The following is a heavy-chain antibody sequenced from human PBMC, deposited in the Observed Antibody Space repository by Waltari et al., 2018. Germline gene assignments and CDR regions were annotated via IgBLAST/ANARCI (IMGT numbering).Heavy chain of an antibody. D-gene: IGHD3-10*01. V-gene: IGHV4-34*01. CDR1: GGSFSGYY. CDR2: INHSGST. J-gene: IGHJ6*03. CDR3: ARNSGEGGSGSYYLTTYYMDV. Sequence: QVQLQQWGAGLLKPSETLSLTFAVYGGSFSGYYWSWIRQPPGKGLEWIGEINHSGSTNYDPSLKSRVTISVDTSKNQFSLKLSSVTAADTAVYYCARNSGEGGSGSYYLTTYYMDVWGKGTTVTVSS.